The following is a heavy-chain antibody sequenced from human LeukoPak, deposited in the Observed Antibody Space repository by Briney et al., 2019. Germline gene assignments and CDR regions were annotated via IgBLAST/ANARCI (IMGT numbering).Heavy chain of an antibody. CDR3: ARGAEDGGNPGAFDI. J-gene: IGHJ3*02. D-gene: IGHD4-23*01. Sequence: SQTLSLTCAVSGGSISSGGYSWSWIRQPPGKGLEWIGYIYHSGSTYYNPSLKSRVTISVDRSKNQFSLKLSSVTAADTAVYYCARGAEDGGNPGAFDIWGQGTMVTVSS. V-gene: IGHV4-30-2*01. CDR1: GGSISSGGYS. CDR2: IYHSGST.